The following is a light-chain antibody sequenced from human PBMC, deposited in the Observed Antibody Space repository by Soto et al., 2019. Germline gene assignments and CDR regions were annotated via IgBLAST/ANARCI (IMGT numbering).Light chain of an antibody. V-gene: IGLV1-44*01. CDR2: SNN. CDR3: AAWDVSLNGYV. CDR1: SSNIGSNT. J-gene: IGLJ1*01. Sequence: QSALTQPPSASGTPGQRVTISCSGSSSNIGSNTVNWYQQLPGTAPKLLIYSNNQRPSGVPDRFSGSKSGTSASLAISGLQSEDESYYYCAAWDVSLNGYVFATGPKVAVL.